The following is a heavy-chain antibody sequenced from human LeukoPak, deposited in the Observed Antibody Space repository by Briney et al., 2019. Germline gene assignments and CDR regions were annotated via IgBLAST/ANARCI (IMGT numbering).Heavy chain of an antibody. V-gene: IGHV4-30-2*01. D-gene: IGHD1-14*01. CDR2: IYHSGST. Sequence: PSETLSLTCTVSGGSISSGGYYWSWIRQPPGKGLEWIGYIYHSGSTYYNPSLKSRVTISVDRSKNQFSLKLSSVTAADTAVYYCARAEPHYFDYWGQGTLVTVSS. CDR3: ARAEPHYFDY. J-gene: IGHJ4*02. CDR1: GGSISSGGYY.